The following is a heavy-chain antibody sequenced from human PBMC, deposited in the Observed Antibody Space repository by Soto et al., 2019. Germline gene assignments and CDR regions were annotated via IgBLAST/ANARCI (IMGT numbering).Heavy chain of an antibody. J-gene: IGHJ6*02. CDR2: LDGAGGST. CDR1: VFTFSYFA. Sequence: GGSLRLSCLASVFTFSYFAMTWVRHVPGRGLEWVASLDGAGGSTYYAESVRGRFSISRDNSQNTLFLQMKRLTVDDTAIYYCAAPRDEYGSGVSWFTYGMDIWGQGTTVTVSS. D-gene: IGHD3-10*01. CDR3: AAPRDEYGSGVSWFTYGMDI. V-gene: IGHV3-23*01.